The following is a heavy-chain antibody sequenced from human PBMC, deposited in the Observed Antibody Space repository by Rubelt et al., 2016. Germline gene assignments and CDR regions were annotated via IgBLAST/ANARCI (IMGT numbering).Heavy chain of an antibody. V-gene: IGHV4-34*01. CDR1: GGSFSGYY. CDR3: ARRGWASRDAFDI. D-gene: IGHD3-10*01. CDR2: INHSGST. Sequence: GLLKPSETLSLTCAVYGGSFSGYYWSWIRQPPGKGLEWIGEINHSGSTNYNPSLKSRVTISVDTSKNQFSRKLGSVTAADTAVYYCARRGWASRDAFDIWGQGTMVTVSS. J-gene: IGHJ3*02.